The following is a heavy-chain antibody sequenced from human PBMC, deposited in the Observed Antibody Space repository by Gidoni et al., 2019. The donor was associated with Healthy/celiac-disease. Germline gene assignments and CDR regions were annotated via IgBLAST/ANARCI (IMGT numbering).Heavy chain of an antibody. Sequence: QITLKQSGPTLVKTTQTLTLTCTFSGFSLSTSGVGVGWIRQPPGKDREWLALLYWDDDQRYSPSLKSRLTITKETSKNQVVLTMTNMDPVDTATYYCAHINGIAARPSRGWFDPWGQGTLVTVSS. CDR2: LYWDDDQ. CDR1: GFSLSTSGVG. J-gene: IGHJ5*02. V-gene: IGHV2-5*02. D-gene: IGHD6-6*01. CDR3: AHINGIAARPSRGWFDP.